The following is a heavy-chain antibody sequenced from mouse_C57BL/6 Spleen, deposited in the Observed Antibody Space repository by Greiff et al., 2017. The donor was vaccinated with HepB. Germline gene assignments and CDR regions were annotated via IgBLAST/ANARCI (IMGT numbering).Heavy chain of an antibody. CDR1: GFTFSNYW. V-gene: IGHV6-3*01. CDR3: TIYDYDGPYAMDY. D-gene: IGHD2-4*01. Sequence: EVKLVESGGGLVQPGGSMKLSCVASGFTFSNYWMNWVRQSPEKGLEWVAQIRLKSDNYATHYAESVKGRFTISRDDSKSSVYLQMNNLRAEDTGIYYCTIYDYDGPYAMDYWGQGTSVTVSS. J-gene: IGHJ4*01. CDR2: IRLKSDNYAT.